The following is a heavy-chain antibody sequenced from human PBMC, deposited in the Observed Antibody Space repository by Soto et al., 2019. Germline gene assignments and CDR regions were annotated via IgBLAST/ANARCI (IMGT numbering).Heavy chain of an antibody. D-gene: IGHD3-22*01. V-gene: IGHV3-30*18. CDR2: TSYDGSNK. CDR3: AKSQSSGYYRPTPNDY. Sequence: GGSLRLSCAASGFTFSSYGMHWVRQAPGKGLEWVAVTSYDGSNKYYADSVKGRFTISRDNSKNTLYLQMNSLRAEDTAVYYCAKSQSSGYYRPTPNDYWGQGTLVTVSS. J-gene: IGHJ4*02. CDR1: GFTFSSYG.